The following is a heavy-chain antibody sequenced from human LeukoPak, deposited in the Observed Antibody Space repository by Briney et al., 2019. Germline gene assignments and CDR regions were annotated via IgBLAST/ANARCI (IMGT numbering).Heavy chain of an antibody. D-gene: IGHD6-6*01. CDR2: INHSGST. CDR3: ARDKYISSSNYFYGVDV. J-gene: IGHJ6*02. V-gene: IGHV4-34*01. CDR1: GGSFSGYY. Sequence: SETLSLTCAVYGGSFSGYYWSWIRQPPGKGLEWIGEINHSGSTNYNPSLKSRVTISVDTSKNQFSLKLSSVTAADTAVYYCARDKYISSSNYFYGVDVWGQGTTVTVTS.